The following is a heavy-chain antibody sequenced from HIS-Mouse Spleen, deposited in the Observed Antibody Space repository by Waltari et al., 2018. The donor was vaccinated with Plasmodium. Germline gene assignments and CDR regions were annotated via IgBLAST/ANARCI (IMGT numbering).Heavy chain of an antibody. CDR2: INHSGST. CDR1: GGSFSGYY. J-gene: IGHJ2*01. V-gene: IGHV4-34*01. D-gene: IGHD3-3*01. Sequence: LQQWGAGLLKPSETLSLTCAVYGGSFSGYYWSWIRQPPGKGLEWIGEINHSGSTNYNPSLKSRVTISVDTSKNQFSLKLSSVTAADTAVYYCARVTSSGVYWYFDLWGRGTLVTVSS. CDR3: ARVTSSGVYWYFDL.